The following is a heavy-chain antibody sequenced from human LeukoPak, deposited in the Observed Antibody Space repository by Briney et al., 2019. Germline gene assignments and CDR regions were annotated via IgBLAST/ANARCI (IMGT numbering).Heavy chain of an antibody. V-gene: IGHV3-23*01. CDR1: GFTFSSYA. J-gene: IGHJ5*02. CDR3: AKDDYGDYGGWFDP. D-gene: IGHD4-17*01. Sequence: GGSLRLSCAASGFTFSSYAMSWVRQAPGKGLEWVSAISGSGGSTYYADSVKGRFTISRDNSKNTLYLQMNSLRAEDTAVNYCAKDDYGDYGGWFDPWGQGTLVTVSS. CDR2: ISGSGGST.